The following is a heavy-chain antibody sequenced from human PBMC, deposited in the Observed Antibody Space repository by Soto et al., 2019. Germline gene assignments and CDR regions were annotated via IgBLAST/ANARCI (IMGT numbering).Heavy chain of an antibody. CDR3: ARSAITLFGVVSIPPHYYSEVDV. D-gene: IGHD3-3*01. CDR1: GGTFNRYA. Sequence: QVQLVQSGAEVKKPGSSVKVSCKASGGTFNRYAISWVRQAPGQGLAWMGGIIPIFGIGNDAQRFQGRVTITADESTGTAYMELSSLRSEDTGVYYCARSAITLFGVVSIPPHYYSEVDVWGQGTTVTVSS. J-gene: IGHJ6*02. CDR2: IIPIFGIG. V-gene: IGHV1-69*01.